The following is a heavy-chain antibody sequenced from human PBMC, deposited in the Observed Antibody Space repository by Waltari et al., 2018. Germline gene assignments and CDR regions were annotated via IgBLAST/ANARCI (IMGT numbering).Heavy chain of an antibody. CDR2: MYPNSGKT. D-gene: IGHD2-2*01. CDR3: AEYCSSTSCYGIFQH. CDR1: GYTFTSYD. J-gene: IGHJ1*01. V-gene: IGHV1-8*01. Sequence: QVQLVQSGAEVKKPGASVKVSCKASGYTFTSYDINWVRQAIGQGLEWMGWMYPNSGKTGYARKFQGIVTMTRNTSISTAYMELSSLRSEDTAGYYCAEYCSSTSCYGIFQHWGQGTRVTVSS.